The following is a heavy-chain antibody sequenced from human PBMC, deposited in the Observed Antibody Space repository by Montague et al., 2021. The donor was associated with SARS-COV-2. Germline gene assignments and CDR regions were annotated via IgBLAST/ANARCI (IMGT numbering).Heavy chain of an antibody. V-gene: IGHV2-70*01. D-gene: IGHD3-16*01. CDR3: ATTIYDYVWGTRSEFDY. CDR2: XDWDDDK. CDR1: GFSLSTSGMC. J-gene: IGHJ4*02. Sequence: PALVKPTQTLTLTCTFSGFSLSTSGMCLSWIRQPPGKALEWLALXDWDDDKYCSTSLKTRLTISKDTSKNQVVLTMTNMDPVDTATYYCATTIYDYVWGTRSEFDYWGQGTLVTVSS.